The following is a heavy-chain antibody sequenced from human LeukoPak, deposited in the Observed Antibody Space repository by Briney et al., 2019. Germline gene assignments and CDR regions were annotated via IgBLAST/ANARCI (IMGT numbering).Heavy chain of an antibody. V-gene: IGHV3-23*01. CDR2: ISGSGGST. CDR3: AKDRSCTNDICHGDFDY. CDR1: GFTFSSYA. D-gene: IGHD2-8*01. Sequence: GGSLRFSCAASGFTFSSYAVSWVRQAPGKGLEWVSSISGSGGSTYSADSVKGRFTISRDNSKNTLYLQMNSLRAEDTALYYCAKDRSCTNDICHGDFDYWGQGTLVTVSS. J-gene: IGHJ4*02.